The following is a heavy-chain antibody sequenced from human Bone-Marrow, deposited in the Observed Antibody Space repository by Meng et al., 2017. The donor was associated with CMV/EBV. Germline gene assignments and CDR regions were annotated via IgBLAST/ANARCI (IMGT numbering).Heavy chain of an antibody. CDR2: IYYTGTT. CDR1: GGSISSSSYY. D-gene: IGHD1-26*01. Sequence: SETLSLTCTVSGGSISSSSYYWGWIRQPPGKGLEWIASIYYTGTTYYSPSLKSRLTISVDTSKNQFSLSLTSVNAADTAVYYCVRIVGSSDLDFWGQGTLVTVSS. CDR3: VRIVGSSDLDF. V-gene: IGHV4-39*07. J-gene: IGHJ4*02.